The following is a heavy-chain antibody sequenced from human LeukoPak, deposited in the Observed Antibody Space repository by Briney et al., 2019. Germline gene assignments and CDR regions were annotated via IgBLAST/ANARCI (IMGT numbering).Heavy chain of an antibody. CDR2: ISSSSNI. CDR3: ARVLEAASFDY. J-gene: IGHJ4*02. V-gene: IGHV3-21*01. Sequence: PGGSLRLSCAASGFTFSSYSMNWVRQAPGKGLEWVSSISSSSNIYYADSLKGRFTISRDNAKNSLYLQMNSLRPEDTAVYYCARVLEAASFDYWGQGTLVTVSS. D-gene: IGHD6-13*01. CDR1: GFTFSSYS.